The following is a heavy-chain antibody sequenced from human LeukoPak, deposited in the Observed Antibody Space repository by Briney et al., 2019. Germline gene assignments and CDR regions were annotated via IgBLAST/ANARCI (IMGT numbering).Heavy chain of an antibody. CDR2: IIPILGIA. Sequence: ASVKVSCKASGGTFSSYTISWVRQAPGQGLEWMGRIIPILGIANYAQKFQGRVTITADKSTSTAYMELSSLRSEDTAVYYCARDLWQQFPDYWGQGTLVTVSS. CDR3: ARDLWQQFPDY. V-gene: IGHV1-69*04. D-gene: IGHD6-13*01. J-gene: IGHJ4*02. CDR1: GGTFSSYT.